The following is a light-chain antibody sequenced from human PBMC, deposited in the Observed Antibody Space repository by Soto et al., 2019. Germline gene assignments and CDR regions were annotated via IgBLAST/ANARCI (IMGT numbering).Light chain of an antibody. Sequence: DIQMTQSPSSLSASVGDRVTITCRAGQGISSYLAWYQQKPGKAPKLLIYAASTLQSGVPSRFSGSGSGTDFTLTISSLQPEDFATYYCQQLNTYPITFGQGTRLEIK. CDR1: QGISSY. J-gene: IGKJ5*01. V-gene: IGKV1-9*01. CDR2: AAS. CDR3: QQLNTYPIT.